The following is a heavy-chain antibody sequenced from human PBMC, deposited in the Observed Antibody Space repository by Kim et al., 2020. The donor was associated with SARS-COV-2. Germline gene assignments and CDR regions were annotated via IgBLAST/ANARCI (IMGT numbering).Heavy chain of an antibody. CDR2: ISSSGSTI. D-gene: IGHD3-16*01. Sequence: GGSLRLSCAASGFTFSSYEMNWVRQAPGKGLEWVSYISSSGSTIYYADSVKGRFTISRDNAKNSLYLQMNSLRAEDTAVYYCARGATEVGGFDYWGQGTLVTVSS. J-gene: IGHJ4*02. CDR3: ARGATEVGGFDY. CDR1: GFTFSSYE. V-gene: IGHV3-48*03.